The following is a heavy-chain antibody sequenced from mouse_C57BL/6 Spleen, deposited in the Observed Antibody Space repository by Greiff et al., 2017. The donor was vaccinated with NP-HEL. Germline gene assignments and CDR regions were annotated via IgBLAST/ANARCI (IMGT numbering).Heavy chain of an antibody. CDR1: GFTFSSYA. D-gene: IGHD2-1*01. CDR3: ARDPSTMAHGGPY. CDR2: ISDGGSYT. J-gene: IGHJ3*01. Sequence: EVKLMESGGGLVKPGGSLKLSCAASGFTFSSYAMSWVRQTPEKRLEWVATISDGGSYTYYPDNVKGRFTISRDNAKNNLYLQMSHLKSEDTAMYYCARDPSTMAHGGPYWGQGTLVTVSA. V-gene: IGHV5-4*01.